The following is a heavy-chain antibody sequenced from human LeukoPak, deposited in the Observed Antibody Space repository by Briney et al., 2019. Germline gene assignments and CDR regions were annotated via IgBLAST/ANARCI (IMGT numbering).Heavy chain of an antibody. J-gene: IGHJ6*02. D-gene: IGHD3-10*01. Sequence: SETLSLTCTVSGGSISSSIYYWGWIRQPPGKGLEWIGSIYYSGSTYYNPSLKSRVTISVDTSKNQFSLKLSSVTAADTAVYYCARELVYYGSGSYYNAHDPPPYYYYGMDVWGQGTTVTVSS. CDR3: ARELVYYGSGSYYNAHDPPPYYYYGMDV. CDR1: GGSISSSIYY. CDR2: IYYSGST. V-gene: IGHV4-39*02.